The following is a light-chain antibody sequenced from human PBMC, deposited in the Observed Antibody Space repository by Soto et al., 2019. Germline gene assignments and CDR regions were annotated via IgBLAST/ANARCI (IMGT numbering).Light chain of an antibody. Sequence: QSALTQPASVSGSPGQSITISCTGASSDVGGFDHVSWYQQHPGKVPRLLIYDVSSRPSGVSDRFSGSKSGNTASLTISGLQAEDEADYYCSSYANNNTLVFGGGTKLTVL. J-gene: IGLJ2*01. CDR2: DVS. CDR3: SSYANNNTLV. CDR1: SSDVGGFDH. V-gene: IGLV2-14*03.